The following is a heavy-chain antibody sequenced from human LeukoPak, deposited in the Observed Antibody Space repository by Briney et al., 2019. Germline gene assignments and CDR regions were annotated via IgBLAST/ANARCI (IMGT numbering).Heavy chain of an antibody. CDR2: ISGSGGST. D-gene: IGHD3-16*01. Sequence: HPGGSLRLSCAASGFTFSSYAMSWVRQAPGKGLEWVAAISGSGGSTYYADSVKGRFTISRDNSKNTLYPQMNSLRAEDTAVYYCAKGFRMITFGGVIFDYWGQGTLVTVSS. V-gene: IGHV3-23*01. CDR1: GFTFSSYA. J-gene: IGHJ4*02. CDR3: AKGFRMITFGGVIFDY.